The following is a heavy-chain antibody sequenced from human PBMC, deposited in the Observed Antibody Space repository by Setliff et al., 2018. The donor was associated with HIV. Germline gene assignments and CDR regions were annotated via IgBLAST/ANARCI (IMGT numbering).Heavy chain of an antibody. V-gene: IGHV3-74*03. J-gene: IGHJ6*03. CDR1: EPTLRDSW. Sequence: GGSLRLSCAVSEPTLRDSWMHWVRQVPGKGLVWVSTINSDGRTTTYADSVKGRFTISRDNAKNTVYLQMNSLRGEDTAVYYCHYFMAGWGKGTMVTVSS. CDR3: HYFMAG. CDR2: INSDGRTT.